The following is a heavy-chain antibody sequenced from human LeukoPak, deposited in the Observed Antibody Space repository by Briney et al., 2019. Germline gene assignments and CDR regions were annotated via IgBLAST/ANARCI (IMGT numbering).Heavy chain of an antibody. Sequence: PGGSLRLSWAASGFTFSTYAMSWVRQAPGKGLEWVSAISDSGAGTYYTDSAKGRFTISRDNSKNMLYLQMNGLRAEDTAVYYCAQGGNWGQGTLVTVSS. D-gene: IGHD3-16*01. J-gene: IGHJ4*02. V-gene: IGHV3-23*01. CDR2: ISDSGAGT. CDR1: GFTFSTYA. CDR3: AQGGN.